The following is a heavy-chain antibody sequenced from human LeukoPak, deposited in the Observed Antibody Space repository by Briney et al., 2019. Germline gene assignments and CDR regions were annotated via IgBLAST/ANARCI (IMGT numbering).Heavy chain of an antibody. D-gene: IGHD3-22*01. CDR3: AKDRAYYSDSSGYYLVRAYDY. V-gene: IGHV3-30*04. J-gene: IGHJ4*02. CDR1: GFTFSSYV. CDR2: ISYDGSNE. Sequence: GGSLRLSCAASGFTFSSYVMHWVRQAPGKGLEWVAIISYDGSNEYYADSVKGRFTISRDNSKNTLYLQMNSLRAEDTAVYYCAKDRAYYSDSSGYYLVRAYDYWGQGTLVTVSS.